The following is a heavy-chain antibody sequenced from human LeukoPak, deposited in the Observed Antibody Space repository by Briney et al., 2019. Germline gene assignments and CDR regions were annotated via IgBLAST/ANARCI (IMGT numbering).Heavy chain of an antibody. CDR2: IWYDGSKK. Sequence: GGSLRLSXATSGFTFSTYGMNWVRQAPGKGLEWVAVIWYDGSKKYYADSVKGRFTISRDNSKNTLYLQMNSLRAGDTAVYYCAKVYTYYDFWSGYYDDYWGQGTLVTVSS. V-gene: IGHV3-30*02. CDR1: GFTFSTYG. J-gene: IGHJ4*02. D-gene: IGHD3-3*01. CDR3: AKVYTYYDFWSGYYDDY.